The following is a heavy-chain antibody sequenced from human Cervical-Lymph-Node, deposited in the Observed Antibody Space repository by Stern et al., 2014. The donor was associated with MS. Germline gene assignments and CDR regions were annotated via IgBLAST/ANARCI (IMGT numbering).Heavy chain of an antibody. V-gene: IGHV3-30*01. Sequence: QVQLVQSGGGVVQPGRSLRLSCAASGFTFNKYAMHWVRQAPGKGLEWVAVISYDGNNKYYADSAKGRFTISRDNSKNTLYLEMNSLRSEDTAVYYCARDGRSFNWFDPWGQGTLVTVSS. CDR3: ARDGRSFNWFDP. CDR2: ISYDGNNK. J-gene: IGHJ5*02. CDR1: GFTFNKYA.